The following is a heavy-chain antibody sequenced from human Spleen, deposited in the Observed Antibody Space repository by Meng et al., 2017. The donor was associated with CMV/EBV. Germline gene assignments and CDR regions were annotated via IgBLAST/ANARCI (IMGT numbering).Heavy chain of an antibody. V-gene: IGHV4-39*07. CDR1: GGSIITTMYY. J-gene: IGHJ5*02. CDR3: ARDVSSPALNWFDP. CDR2: IYYGEGN. D-gene: IGHD2-2*01. Sequence: SETLSLTCTVSGGSIITTMYYWAWIRQTPGKGLEWIGSIYYGEGNYYDYNPSLKSRVTLSVDTSNNQFSLKMRSVTAADSALYYCARDVSSPALNWFDPWGQGTLVTVSS.